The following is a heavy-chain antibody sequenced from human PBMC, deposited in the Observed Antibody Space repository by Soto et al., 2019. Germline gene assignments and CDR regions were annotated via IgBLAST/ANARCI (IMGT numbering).Heavy chain of an antibody. CDR3: AATIIAAVGTGYYYGMDV. J-gene: IGHJ6*02. D-gene: IGHD6-13*01. V-gene: IGHV1-58*01. Sequence: SVKVSCKASGFTFTSSAVQWVRQARGQRLEWIGWIVVGSGDTNSAQKFQERVTITRDMSTRTAYIELSSLRSEDTAVYYCAATIIAAVGTGYYYGMDVWGQGTTVTVSS. CDR1: GFTFTSSA. CDR2: IVVGSGDT.